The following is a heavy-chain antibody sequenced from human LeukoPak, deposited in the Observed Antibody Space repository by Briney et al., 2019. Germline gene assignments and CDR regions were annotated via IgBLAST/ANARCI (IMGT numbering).Heavy chain of an antibody. V-gene: IGHV2-5*02. D-gene: IGHD4-17*01. CDR1: GFSLSTSGVG. Sequence: SGPTLVNPTQTLTPSCTFSGFSLSTSGVGVAWIRQPPGKALEWLALIYWDDDKRYSPSLKSRITITKDTSKSQVVLTMTNMDPVDTATYYCAHYDYGDSPTVDYFDYWGQGTLVTVSS. J-gene: IGHJ4*02. CDR2: IYWDDDK. CDR3: AHYDYGDSPTVDYFDY.